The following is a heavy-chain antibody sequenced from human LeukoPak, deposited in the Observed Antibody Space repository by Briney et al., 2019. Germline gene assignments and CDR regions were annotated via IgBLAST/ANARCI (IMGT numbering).Heavy chain of an antibody. CDR1: GFTFSDYY. CDR2: ISSSSTYI. Sequence: GGSLRLSCAASGFTFSDYYMSWIRQAPGKGLEWVSSISSSSTYIYYADSVKGRFTISRDNAKNSVFLQMNSLRAEDTAVYYCARDPSGTIFGYFDYWGQGTLVTVS. J-gene: IGHJ4*02. V-gene: IGHV3-11*06. CDR3: ARDPSGTIFGYFDY. D-gene: IGHD3-3*01.